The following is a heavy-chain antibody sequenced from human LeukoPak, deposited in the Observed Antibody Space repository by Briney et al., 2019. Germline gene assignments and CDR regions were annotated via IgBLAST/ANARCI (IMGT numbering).Heavy chain of an antibody. CDR1: GGTFSSYA. J-gene: IGHJ6*02. Sequence: SVKVSCKASGGTFSSYAISWVRQAPGQGLEWMGGIIPIFGTANYAQKFQGRVTMTRNTSISTAYMELSSLRSEDTAVYYCSVGLVGYYYYGMDVWGQGTTVTVSS. CDR3: SVGLVGYYYYGMDV. D-gene: IGHD3/OR15-3a*01. CDR2: IIPIFGTA. V-gene: IGHV1-69*05.